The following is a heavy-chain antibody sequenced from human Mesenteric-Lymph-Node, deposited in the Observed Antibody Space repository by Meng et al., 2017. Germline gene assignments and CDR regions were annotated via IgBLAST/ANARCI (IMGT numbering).Heavy chain of an antibody. CDR2: ISVYNGNT. J-gene: IGHJ4*02. Sequence: QVQLVHSGAEVKMTGASVTVSCKASGYTFTNYGINWVRQAPGQGLEWMGWISVYNGNTKYAQNLQDRVTMTTDTSTSTAYMELSNLRSEDTAVYYCARGWYSSYYFDYWGQGTLVTVSS. V-gene: IGHV1-18*01. CDR3: ARGWYSSYYFDY. CDR1: GYTFTNYG. D-gene: IGHD2-15*01.